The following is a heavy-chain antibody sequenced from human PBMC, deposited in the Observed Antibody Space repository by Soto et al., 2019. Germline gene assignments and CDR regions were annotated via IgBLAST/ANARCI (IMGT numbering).Heavy chain of an antibody. Sequence: QVQLVESGGGVVQPGRSLRLSCAASGFTFSSYAMHWVRQAPGKGLEWVAVISYEGRNKYYPDSVKGGFAISRDNSKNTLYMQMNSLRAEDSAVYYCARPLWRDDYNWGYFDLWGRGTLVTVSS. CDR2: ISYEGRNK. CDR1: GFTFSSYA. D-gene: IGHD4-4*01. J-gene: IGHJ2*01. V-gene: IGHV3-30*09. CDR3: ARPLWRDDYNWGYFDL.